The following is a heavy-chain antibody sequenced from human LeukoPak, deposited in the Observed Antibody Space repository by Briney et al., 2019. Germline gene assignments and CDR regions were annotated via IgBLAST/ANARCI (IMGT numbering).Heavy chain of an antibody. CDR1: EFTFSSYA. CDR2: ITGSGGST. D-gene: IGHD3-16*02. V-gene: IGHV3-23*01. Sequence: PGGSLRLSCAASEFTFSSYAMSWVRQAPGKGLEWVSAITGSGGSTYYADSVKGRFTISRDNSKNTLYLQMNSLRAEDTAVYYCAKDLLDLVDYDYVWGSYRYALWGQGTLVTVSS. CDR3: AKDLLDLVDYDYVWGSYRYAL. J-gene: IGHJ4*02.